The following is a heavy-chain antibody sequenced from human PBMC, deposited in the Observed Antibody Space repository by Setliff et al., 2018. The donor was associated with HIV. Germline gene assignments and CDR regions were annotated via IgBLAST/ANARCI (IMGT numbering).Heavy chain of an antibody. CDR3: ARGGQQLVLGAFDI. D-gene: IGHD6-13*01. V-gene: IGHV1-69*05. CDR1: GDTFTTYV. CDR2: RSPIFSTT. Sequence: SVKVSCKGSGDTFTTYVVSWVRQAPGQGLEWMGGRSPIFSTTNYAQKFQGRVTITTDESTSRAYMELSSLRSEDTAVYYCARGGQQLVLGAFDIWGQGTMVTVSS. J-gene: IGHJ3*02.